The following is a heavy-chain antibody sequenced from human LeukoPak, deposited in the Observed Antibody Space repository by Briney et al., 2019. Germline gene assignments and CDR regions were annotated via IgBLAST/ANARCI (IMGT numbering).Heavy chain of an antibody. D-gene: IGHD3-3*01. CDR3: ARTRITIFGVVIIHYYGMDV. Sequence: ASVKVSCKAPGYTFTSYDINWVRQATGQGLEWMGWMNPNSGNTGYAQKFQGRVTMTRNTSISTAYMELSSLRSEDTAVYYCARTRITIFGVVIIHYYGMDVWGQGTTVTVSS. J-gene: IGHJ6*02. V-gene: IGHV1-8*01. CDR1: GYTFTSYD. CDR2: MNPNSGNT.